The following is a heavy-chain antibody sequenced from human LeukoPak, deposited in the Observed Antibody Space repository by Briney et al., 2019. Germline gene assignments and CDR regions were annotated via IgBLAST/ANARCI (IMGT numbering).Heavy chain of an antibody. CDR2: IYYSGST. Sequence: SETLSLTCTVSGGSISSYYWSWIRQSPGKGLEWIGYIYYSGSTNYNPSLKSRVTISVDTSKNQFSLKLSSVTAAGTAVYYCARGPYDYGVNFDYWGQGTLVTVSS. V-gene: IGHV4-59*01. D-gene: IGHD4-17*01. CDR3: ARGPYDYGVNFDY. J-gene: IGHJ4*02. CDR1: GGSISSYY.